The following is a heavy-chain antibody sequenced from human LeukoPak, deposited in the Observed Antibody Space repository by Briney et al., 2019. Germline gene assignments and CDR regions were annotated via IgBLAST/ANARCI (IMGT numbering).Heavy chain of an antibody. CDR3: ARDRSSSWATIDY. D-gene: IGHD6-13*01. Sequence: GGSLRLSCAASGFTFYMYSMNWVRQAPGKGLEWVSSISSSSSYIYYADSVKGRFTISRDNAKNSLYLQMNSLRAEDTAVYYCARDRSSSWATIDYWGQGTLVTVSS. V-gene: IGHV3-21*01. CDR1: GFTFYMYS. J-gene: IGHJ4*02. CDR2: ISSSSSYI.